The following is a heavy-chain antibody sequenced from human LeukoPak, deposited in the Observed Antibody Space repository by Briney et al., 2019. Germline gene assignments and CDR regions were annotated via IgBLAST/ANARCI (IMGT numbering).Heavy chain of an antibody. CDR1: GFTFSSYA. Sequence: GGSLRLSCTASGFTFSSYAMHWVRQAPGKGLEWVAVISYDGSNKYYADSVKGRFTISRDNSKNTLYLQMNSLRAEDTAVYYCARGRGNYYTFDYWGQGTLVTVSS. CDR2: ISYDGSNK. CDR3: ARGRGNYYTFDY. D-gene: IGHD4-11*01. J-gene: IGHJ4*02. V-gene: IGHV3-30-3*01.